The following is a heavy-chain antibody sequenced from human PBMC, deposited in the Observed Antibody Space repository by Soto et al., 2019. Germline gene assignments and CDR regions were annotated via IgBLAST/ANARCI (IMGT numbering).Heavy chain of an antibody. D-gene: IGHD6-19*01. V-gene: IGHV4-4*02. J-gene: IGHJ4*02. Sequence: QVQLQESGPGLVKPSGTLSLTCAVSGGSISSSNWWSWVRQPPGKGLEWIGEIYHSGSTNYNPSLKSRVTLSVDKSKNQFSLKRSSVTAADTAMYYCARVGSGALYLAYWGQGTLVTVSS. CDR2: IYHSGST. CDR1: GGSISSSNW. CDR3: ARVGSGALYLAY.